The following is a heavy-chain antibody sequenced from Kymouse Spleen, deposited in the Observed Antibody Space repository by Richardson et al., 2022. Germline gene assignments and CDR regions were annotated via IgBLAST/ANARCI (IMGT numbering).Heavy chain of an antibody. CDR2: INHSGST. D-gene: IGHD6-19*01. J-gene: IGHJ6*02. Sequence: QVQLQQWGAGLLKPSETLSLTCAVYGGSFSGYYWSWIRQPPGKGLEWIGEINHSGSTNYNPSLKSRVTISVDTSKNQFSLKLSSVTAADTAVYYCARGQQQWLVRGMDVWGQGTTVTVSS. CDR3: ARGQQQWLVRGMDV. CDR1: GGSFSGYY. V-gene: IGHV4-34*01.